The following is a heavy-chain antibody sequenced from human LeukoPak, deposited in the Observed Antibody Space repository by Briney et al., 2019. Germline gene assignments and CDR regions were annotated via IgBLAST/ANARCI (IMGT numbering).Heavy chain of an antibody. Sequence: GGSLRLSCAASGFTYSGFWMSWVRQTPGKGLEWVANIKQDGSEKYYVDSVKGRFTISRDNAKNSLSLQMNGLRVEDTAVYYCARAGSFWHYVYWGQGTLVTVSS. D-gene: IGHD1-7*01. CDR1: GFTYSGFW. V-gene: IGHV3-7*01. CDR2: IKQDGSEK. J-gene: IGHJ4*02. CDR3: ARAGSFWHYVY.